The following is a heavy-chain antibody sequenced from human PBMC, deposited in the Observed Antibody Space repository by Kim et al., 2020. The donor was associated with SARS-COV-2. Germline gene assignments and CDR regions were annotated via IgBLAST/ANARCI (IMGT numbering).Heavy chain of an antibody. J-gene: IGHJ5*02. Sequence: GGSLRLSCAASGFTFSSYAMHWVRRAPGKGLEWVAVISYDGSNKYYADSVKGRFTISRDNSKNTLYLQMNSLRAEDTAVYYCARFEDQGYCSSTSCYPGWFDPWGQGTLVTVSS. CDR3: ARFEDQGYCSSTSCYPGWFDP. D-gene: IGHD2-2*01. CDR2: ISYDGSNK. V-gene: IGHV3-30-3*01. CDR1: GFTFSSYA.